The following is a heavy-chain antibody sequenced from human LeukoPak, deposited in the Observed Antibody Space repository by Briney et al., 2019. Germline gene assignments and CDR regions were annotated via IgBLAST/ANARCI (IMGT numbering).Heavy chain of an antibody. CDR2: IYHSGST. CDR1: GGSISSSNW. Sequence: SGTLSLTCAVSGGSISSSNWWSWVRQPPGKGLEWIGEIYHSGSTNYNPSLKSRVTISVDTSKNQFSLKLSSVTAADTAVYYCARTITSRDGYNRADWFDPWGQGTLVTVSS. D-gene: IGHD5-24*01. V-gene: IGHV4-4*02. CDR3: ARTITSRDGYNRADWFDP. J-gene: IGHJ5*02.